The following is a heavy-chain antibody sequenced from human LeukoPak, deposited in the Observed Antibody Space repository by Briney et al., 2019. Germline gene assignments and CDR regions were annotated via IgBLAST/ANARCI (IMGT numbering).Heavy chain of an antibody. J-gene: IGHJ5*02. CDR1: GGSISSYY. D-gene: IGHD3-10*01. Sequence: SETLSLTCTVSGGSISSYYWSWLRRPLGKGLEWIGYIYYSGSTNYNPSLKSRVTISVDTSKNQFSLKLSSVTAADTAVYYCARAKLWFGEFPNWFDPWGQGTLVTVSS. V-gene: IGHV4-59*08. CDR3: ARAKLWFGEFPNWFDP. CDR2: IYYSGST.